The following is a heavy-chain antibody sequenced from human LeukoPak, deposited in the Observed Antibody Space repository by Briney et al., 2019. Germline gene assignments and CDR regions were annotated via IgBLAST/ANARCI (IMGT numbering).Heavy chain of an antibody. CDR1: GGTFSSYA. D-gene: IGHD3-3*01. Sequence: ASVKVSCTASGGTFSSYAISWVRQAPGQGLEWMGRINPNSGGTNYAQKFQGRVTMTRDTSISTAYMELSRLRSDDTAVYYCARGGYDFVYYYYGMDVWGQGTTVTVSS. V-gene: IGHV1-2*06. J-gene: IGHJ6*02. CDR2: INPNSGGT. CDR3: ARGGYDFVYYYYGMDV.